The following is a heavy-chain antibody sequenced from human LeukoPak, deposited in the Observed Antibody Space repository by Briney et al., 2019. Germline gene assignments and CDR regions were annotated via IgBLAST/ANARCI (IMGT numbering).Heavy chain of an antibody. CDR2: IIPIFGTA. D-gene: IGHD5-12*01. Sequence: SVKVSCKASGGTFSSYAISWMRQAPGQGLEWMGGIIPIFGTANYAQKFQGRVTITADESTSTAYMELSSLRSEDTAVYYCARSFHSGYDYFDYWGQGTLVTVSS. J-gene: IGHJ4*02. CDR3: ARSFHSGYDYFDY. V-gene: IGHV1-69*13. CDR1: GGTFSSYA.